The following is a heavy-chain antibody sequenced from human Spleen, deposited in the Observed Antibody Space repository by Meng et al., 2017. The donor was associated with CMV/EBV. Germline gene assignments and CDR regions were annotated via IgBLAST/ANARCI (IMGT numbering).Heavy chain of an antibody. CDR3: AREGYQLLNGGSAFEI. J-gene: IGHJ3*02. CDR2: ISAYNGNT. Sequence: DSVKVSCKASGYTFSTYGIIWVRQAPGQGLEWMGWISAYNGNTVYAQKLQGRVTMTTDTPTITAYMELRSLRSDDTAVYYCAREGYQLLNGGSAFEIWGQGTTVTVSS. D-gene: IGHD2-2*01. V-gene: IGHV1-18*01. CDR1: GYTFSTYG.